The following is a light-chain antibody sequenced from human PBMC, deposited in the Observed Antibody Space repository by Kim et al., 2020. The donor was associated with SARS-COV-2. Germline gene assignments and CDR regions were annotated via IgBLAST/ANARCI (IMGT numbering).Light chain of an antibody. CDR2: NVN. Sequence: SELTQPPSASGSLGQSVTISCTGTSRDVGGYNYVSWYQQYPGKAPKILIYNVNERPSGVPDRFSGSKSGNTASLTVSGLQAEDEADYYCASYGGSDNLVFGGGTQLTVL. V-gene: IGLV2-8*01. J-gene: IGLJ2*01. CDR1: SRDVGGYNY. CDR3: ASYGGSDNLV.